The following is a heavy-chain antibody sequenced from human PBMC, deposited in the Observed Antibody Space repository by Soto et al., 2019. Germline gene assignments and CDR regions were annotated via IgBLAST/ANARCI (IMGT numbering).Heavy chain of an antibody. J-gene: IGHJ6*02. V-gene: IGHV3-21*06. D-gene: IGHD3-16*01. Sequence: GGSLRLSCAASGFTFETSSINCLRQTPGKGLEWVASISATSLYIYYADSVRGRFTISRENAKNTVFLQMDGLTAEDTAIYFCARDLGGGAHYGMDVWGQGTTVTVSS. CDR1: GFTFETSS. CDR3: ARDLGGGAHYGMDV. CDR2: ISATSLYI.